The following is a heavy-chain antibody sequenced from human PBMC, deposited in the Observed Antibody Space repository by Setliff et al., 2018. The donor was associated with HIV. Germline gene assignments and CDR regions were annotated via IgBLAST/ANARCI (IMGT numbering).Heavy chain of an antibody. Sequence: ASVKVSCKASGYSFTTSGVSWVRQAPGQGLEWMGWINIRSGNTTYAQKFQGRVTMTRNTSISTAYMELSSLRSEDTAVYYCALAPYYYDSSGYFDYWGQGTLVTVSS. J-gene: IGHJ4*02. CDR2: INIRSGNT. V-gene: IGHV1-8*02. D-gene: IGHD3-22*01. CDR1: GYSFTTSG. CDR3: ALAPYYYDSSGYFDY.